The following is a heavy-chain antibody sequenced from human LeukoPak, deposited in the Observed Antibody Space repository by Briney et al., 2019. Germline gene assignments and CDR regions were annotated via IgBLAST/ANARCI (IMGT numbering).Heavy chain of an antibody. D-gene: IGHD6-13*01. Sequence: GGSLRLSCAASGFTFSSYGMHWVRRAPGKGLEWVAVISHDGSNKYYADSVKGRFTISRDNAKNSLYLQMNSLRAEDTAVYYCARERLSSSWFDPWGQGTLVTVSS. CDR1: GFTFSSYG. CDR2: ISHDGSNK. V-gene: IGHV3-30*03. J-gene: IGHJ5*02. CDR3: ARERLSSSWFDP.